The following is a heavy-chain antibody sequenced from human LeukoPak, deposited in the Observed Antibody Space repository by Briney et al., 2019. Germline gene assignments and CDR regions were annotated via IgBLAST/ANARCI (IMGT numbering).Heavy chain of an antibody. J-gene: IGHJ4*02. CDR2: VYHSGST. CDR1: GYSISSGYY. V-gene: IGHV4-38-2*01. Sequence: PSETLSLTCAVSGYSISSGYYWGWIRQPPGKGLEWIGSVYHSGSTYYNPSLKSRVTISVDTSKSQFSLKLSSVTAADTAVYYCARAVHTSSWYLDYWGQGTLVTVSS. CDR3: ARAVHTSSWYLDY. D-gene: IGHD6-13*01.